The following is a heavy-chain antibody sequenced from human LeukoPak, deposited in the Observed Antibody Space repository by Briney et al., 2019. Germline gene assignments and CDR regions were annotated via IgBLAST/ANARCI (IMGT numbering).Heavy chain of an antibody. Sequence: PSETLSLTCTVSGGSISSSSYYWGWIRQPPGKGLEWIGSIYYSGSTYYNPSLKSRVTISVDTSKNQFSLKLSSVTAADTAVYYCARESAGRALSLVDPWGQGTLVTVSS. CDR2: IYYSGST. CDR3: ARESAGRALSLVDP. D-gene: IGHD6-13*01. V-gene: IGHV4-39*07. J-gene: IGHJ5*02. CDR1: GGSISSSSYY.